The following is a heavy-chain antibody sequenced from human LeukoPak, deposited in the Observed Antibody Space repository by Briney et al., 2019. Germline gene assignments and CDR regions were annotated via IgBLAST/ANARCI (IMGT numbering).Heavy chain of an antibody. J-gene: IGHJ4*02. V-gene: IGHV3-21*01. Sequence: GGSLRLSCAASGFTFSSHSMNWVRQAPGKGLEWVSSISSSSSYIYYADSVKGRFTISRDNAKNSLYLQMNSLRAEDTAVYYCARDYGSGGYCLFDYWGQGTLVTVSS. CDR3: ARDYGSGGYCLFDY. D-gene: IGHD3-10*01. CDR1: GFTFSSHS. CDR2: ISSSSSYI.